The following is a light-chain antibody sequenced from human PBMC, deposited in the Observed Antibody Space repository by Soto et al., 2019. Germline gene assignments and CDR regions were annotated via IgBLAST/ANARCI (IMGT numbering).Light chain of an antibody. J-gene: IGKJ3*01. V-gene: IGKV1-39*01. Sequence: DIQMTQSPSSLSASVGDRVTITCRASQSISNSLSWYQQRPGKAPKLLIYAASTLQNEVPSRFSGSASGPEFTLTIRSLRPEDFATYYCLQSYSLPLTFGPGTKVDV. CDR2: AAS. CDR3: LQSYSLPLT. CDR1: QSISNS.